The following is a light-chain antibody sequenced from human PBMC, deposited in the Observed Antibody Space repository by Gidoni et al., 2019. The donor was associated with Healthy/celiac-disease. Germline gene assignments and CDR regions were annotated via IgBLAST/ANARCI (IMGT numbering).Light chain of an antibody. CDR1: QGLLHSNGYNH. Sequence: DIVLTQSPLSLPVTPGETASIACRSSQGLLHSNGYNHLDWYLQKPGQSQQLLIYLGSKRAGGVPDRCSGSGSGTDFTLKSSRVEAEDVGVYYCMQALHFTFGPGTKVDIK. CDR2: LGS. J-gene: IGKJ3*01. V-gene: IGKV2-28*01. CDR3: MQALHFT.